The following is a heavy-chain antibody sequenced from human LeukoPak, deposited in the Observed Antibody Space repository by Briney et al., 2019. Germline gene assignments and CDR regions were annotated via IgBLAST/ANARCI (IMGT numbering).Heavy chain of an antibody. CDR2: ISAYNGNT. D-gene: IGHD2-2*02. Sequence: ASVTVSCKASGYTFTSYGISWVRQAPGQGLEWMGWISAYNGNTNYAQKLQGRVTMTTDTSTSTAYMELRSLRSDDTAVYYCARAYCSSTSCYTSNYYYYMDVWGKGTTVTVSS. CDR3: ARAYCSSTSCYTSNYYYYMDV. CDR1: GYTFTSYG. V-gene: IGHV1-18*01. J-gene: IGHJ6*03.